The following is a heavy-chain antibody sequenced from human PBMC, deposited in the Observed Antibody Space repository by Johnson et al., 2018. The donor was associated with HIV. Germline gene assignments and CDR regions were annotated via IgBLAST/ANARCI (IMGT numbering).Heavy chain of an antibody. J-gene: IGHJ3*02. CDR3: ARALRDAFDI. CDR2: INWSGASA. V-gene: IGHV3-20*04. CDR1: EFTLGDYD. D-gene: IGHD4-17*01. Sequence: VQSVVSGGGVVRPGESLGLSCAASEFTLGDYDMAWVRVAPGKGLEWVPGINWSGASAGYADSVRGRFTISRDNSKNALFLQMNSLRAEDTSLYYCARALRDAFDIGGQGTMGTVSS.